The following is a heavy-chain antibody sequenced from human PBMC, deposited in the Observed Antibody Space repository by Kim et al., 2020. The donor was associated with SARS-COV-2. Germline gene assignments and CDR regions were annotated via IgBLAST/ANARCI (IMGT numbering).Heavy chain of an antibody. V-gene: IGHV4-39*01. Sequence: TSYTPSLKNRVTISVDSSMNQFSLRLSSVTAADTAVYYCAKFEEGTMEHYWGQGTLVIVSS. D-gene: IGHD1-1*01. CDR2: T. J-gene: IGHJ4*02. CDR3: AKFEEGTMEHY.